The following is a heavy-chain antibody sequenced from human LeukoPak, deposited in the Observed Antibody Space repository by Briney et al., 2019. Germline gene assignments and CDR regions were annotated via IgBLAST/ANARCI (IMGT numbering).Heavy chain of an antibody. CDR2: IYYTGTT. CDR1: GGSLSGHY. Sequence: PSETLSLTCTVGGGSLSGHYWGWIRQPPGQGLELVGHIYYTGTTFYNHSLNSRVTITLDTSRNPFSLRLTSVIAADTAVYYCARFSWGCSTASCYLTNWGQGALVTVSS. J-gene: IGHJ4*02. V-gene: IGHV4-59*11. CDR3: ARFSWGCSTASCYLTN. D-gene: IGHD2-2*01.